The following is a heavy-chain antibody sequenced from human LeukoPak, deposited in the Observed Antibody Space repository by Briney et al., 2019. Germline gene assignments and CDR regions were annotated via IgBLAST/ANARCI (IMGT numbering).Heavy chain of an antibody. V-gene: IGHV3-33*01. CDR1: GLTFSSYG. D-gene: IGHD2-2*02. CDR2: IWYDGINK. J-gene: IGHJ4*02. CDR3: ARDHGYVVPAAVPYYFDY. Sequence: GRPLRLSCAASGLTFSSYGMLWLREAPGKGLEGVAVIWYDGINKYYAVSVKCRFTLSREKSNTTLYLKMNSMRAEDTAVYYCARDHGYVVPAAVPYYFDYWGQGTLVTL.